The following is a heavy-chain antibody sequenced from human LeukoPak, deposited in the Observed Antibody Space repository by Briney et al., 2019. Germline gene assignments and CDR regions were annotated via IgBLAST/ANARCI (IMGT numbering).Heavy chain of an antibody. J-gene: IGHJ4*02. Sequence: SETLSLTCTVSGGTISSYYWSWIRQPPGKGLERIGYIYYSGSTNYNPSLKSRVTISVDTSKNLFSLKLSSVTAADTAVYYCARAVGWLRPFDYWGQGTLVTVSS. CDR2: IYYSGST. V-gene: IGHV4-59*01. D-gene: IGHD5-12*01. CDR1: GGTISSYY. CDR3: ARAVGWLRPFDY.